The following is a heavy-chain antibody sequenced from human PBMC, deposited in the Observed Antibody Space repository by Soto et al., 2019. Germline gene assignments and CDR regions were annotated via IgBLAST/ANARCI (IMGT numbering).Heavy chain of an antibody. V-gene: IGHV4-39*01. Sequence: QLQLQESGPGLVKPSETLSLTCTVSGGSISSSSYYWGWIRQPPGKGLEWIGSIYYSGSTYYNPSRKSRVTISVDTSKNQFSLKLSSVTAADTAVYYCARPGGYWFDPWGQGTLVTVSS. CDR3: ARPGGYWFDP. CDR1: GGSISSSSYY. J-gene: IGHJ5*02. CDR2: IYYSGST. D-gene: IGHD3-10*01.